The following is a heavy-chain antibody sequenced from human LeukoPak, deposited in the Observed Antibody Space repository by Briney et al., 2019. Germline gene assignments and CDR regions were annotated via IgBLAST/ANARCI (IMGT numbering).Heavy chain of an antibody. CDR2: FDPEDGET. V-gene: IGHV1-24*01. J-gene: IGHJ4*02. Sequence: ASVKVSCKVSGYTLTELSMHWVRQAPGKGLEWMGGFDPEDGETIYAQKFQGRVTMTEDTSTDTAYMELSSLRSEDTAVYYCATDPMTTVTYPRDYWGQGTLVTVSS. D-gene: IGHD4-11*01. CDR1: GYTLTELS. CDR3: ATDPMTTVTYPRDY.